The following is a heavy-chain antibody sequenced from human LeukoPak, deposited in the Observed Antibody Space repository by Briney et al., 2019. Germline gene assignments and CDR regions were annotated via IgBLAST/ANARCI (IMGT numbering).Heavy chain of an antibody. V-gene: IGHV1-69*13. D-gene: IGHD6-19*01. CDR2: IIPIFGTA. J-gene: IGHJ6*02. Sequence: SVKVSCKASGGTFSSYAISWVRQAPGQGLEWMGGIIPIFGTANYAQKFQGRVTITADESTSTAYMELSSLRSEGTAVYYCARDGEQWLAYGSGSYYYGMDVWGQGTTVTVSS. CDR1: GGTFSSYA. CDR3: ARDGEQWLAYGSGSYYYGMDV.